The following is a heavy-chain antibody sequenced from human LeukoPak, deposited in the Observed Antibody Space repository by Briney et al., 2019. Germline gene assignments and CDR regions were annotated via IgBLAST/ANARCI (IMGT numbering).Heavy chain of an antibody. D-gene: IGHD3-10*01. V-gene: IGHV1-8*01. CDR3: ATVLGVRGVLDY. CDR2: MNPNSGNT. J-gene: IGHJ4*02. CDR1: GYTFTSYD. Sequence: ASVKVSCKASGYTFTSYDINWVRQATGQGLEWMGWMNPNSGNTGYAQKFQGRVTMTEDTSTDTAYMELSSLRSEDTAVYYCATVLGVRGVLDYWGQGTLVTVSS.